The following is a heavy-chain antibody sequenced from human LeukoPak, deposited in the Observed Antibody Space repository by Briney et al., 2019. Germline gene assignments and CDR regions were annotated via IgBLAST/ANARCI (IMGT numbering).Heavy chain of an antibody. CDR3: AKDYSSGWSLYFDY. D-gene: IGHD6-19*01. V-gene: IGHV3-53*01. Sequence: GGSLRLSCAASGFTVSSNYMSWVRQAPGKGLEWVSVIYSGGSTYYADSVKGRFTISRDNSKNTLYLQMNSLRAEDTAVYYCAKDYSSGWSLYFDYWGQGTLVTVSS. J-gene: IGHJ4*02. CDR1: GFTVSSNY. CDR2: IYSGGST.